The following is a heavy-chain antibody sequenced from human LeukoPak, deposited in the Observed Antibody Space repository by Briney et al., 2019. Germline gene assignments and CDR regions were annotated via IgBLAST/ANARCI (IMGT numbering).Heavy chain of an antibody. J-gene: IGHJ6*03. CDR1: GFTFSSYA. Sequence: PGGSLRLSCAASGFTFSSYAMHWVRQAPGKGLEYVSAISSNGGSTYYANSVKGRFTISRDNSKNTLYLQMGSLRAEDMAVYYCARADRAERLRLLYYYYYMDVWGKGTTVTVSS. D-gene: IGHD4-17*01. V-gene: IGHV3-64*01. CDR3: ARADRAERLRLLYYYYYMDV. CDR2: ISSNGGST.